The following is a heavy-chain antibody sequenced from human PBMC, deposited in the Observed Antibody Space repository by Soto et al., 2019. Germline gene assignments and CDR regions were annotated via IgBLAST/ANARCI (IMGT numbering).Heavy chain of an antibody. CDR2: IWYDGSNK. V-gene: IGHV3-33*01. D-gene: IGHD3-22*01. CDR3: ARVAGGAWLPFDY. CDR1: GFTFSSYG. Sequence: QVQLVESGGGVVQPGRSLRLSCAASGFTFSSYGMHWVRQAPSKGLEWVAVIWYDGSNKYYADSVKGRFTISRDNSKNTLYLQMNSLRAEDTAVYYCARVAGGAWLPFDYWGQGTLVTVSS. J-gene: IGHJ4*02.